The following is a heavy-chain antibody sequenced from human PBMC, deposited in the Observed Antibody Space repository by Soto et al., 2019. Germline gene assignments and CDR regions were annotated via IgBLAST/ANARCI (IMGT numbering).Heavy chain of an antibody. CDR1: GYTFTSYG. CDR3: ARDASQGIVVVPAAKAAFDI. J-gene: IGHJ3*02. Sequence: ASVKVSCKASGYTFTSYGISWVRQAPGQGLERMGWISAYNGNTNYAQKLQGRVTMTTDTSTSTAYMELRSLRSDDTAVYYCARDASQGIVVVPAAKAAFDIWGQGTMVTVSS. D-gene: IGHD2-2*01. V-gene: IGHV1-18*01. CDR2: ISAYNGNT.